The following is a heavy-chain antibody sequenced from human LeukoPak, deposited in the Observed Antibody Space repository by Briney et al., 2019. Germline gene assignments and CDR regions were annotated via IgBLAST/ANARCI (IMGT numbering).Heavy chain of an antibody. Sequence: GRSLRLSCAASGFTFSSYAMHWVRQAPGKGLEWVAVISYDGSNKYYADSVKGRFTISRDNSKNTLYLQMNSMRAEDTAVYYCARDRGVRGVIDYWGQGTLVTVSS. J-gene: IGHJ4*02. CDR3: ARDRGVRGVIDY. D-gene: IGHD3-10*01. CDR2: ISYDGSNK. CDR1: GFTFSSYA. V-gene: IGHV3-30-3*01.